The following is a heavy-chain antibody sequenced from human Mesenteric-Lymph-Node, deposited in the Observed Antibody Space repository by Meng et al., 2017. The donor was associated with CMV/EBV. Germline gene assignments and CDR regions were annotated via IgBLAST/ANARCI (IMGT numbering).Heavy chain of an antibody. D-gene: IGHD1-26*01. CDR2: INPNSGGT. V-gene: IGHV1-2*02. CDR1: GGTFNNYA. CDR3: ATYRVGDPVRFDY. Sequence: KASGGTFNNYAMSWVRQAPGQGLEWMGWINPNSGGTKYDQKFQGRVTMTRDTSISTAYMELSSLRSDDTAVYFCATYRVGDPVRFDYWGQGTLVTVSS. J-gene: IGHJ4*02.